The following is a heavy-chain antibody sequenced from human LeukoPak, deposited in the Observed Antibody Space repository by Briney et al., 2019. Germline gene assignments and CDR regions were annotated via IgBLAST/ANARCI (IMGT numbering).Heavy chain of an antibody. CDR3: ARESLEYYGMDV. CDR1: GFTFSSYR. J-gene: IGHJ6*02. Sequence: GGSLRLSCAASGFTFSSYRMTWVRQAPGKGLEWVSSISSSSSYIYYADSVKGRFTISRDNAKNSLYLQMNSLRAEDTAVYYCARESLEYYGMDVWGQGTTVTVSS. CDR2: ISSSSSYI. V-gene: IGHV3-21*01. D-gene: IGHD3-3*01.